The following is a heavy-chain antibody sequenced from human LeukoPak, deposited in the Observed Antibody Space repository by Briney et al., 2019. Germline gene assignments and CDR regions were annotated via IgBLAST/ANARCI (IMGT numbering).Heavy chain of an antibody. Sequence: GASVKVSCKAAGGTFSNYAITWVRQAAGQGGEWRGGIIPIFGTANYAQKFRGRVTITADKSTRTAYMDLSSLRSEDTAVYYCARDNDSRDPPHFDYWGQGTLVTVSS. J-gene: IGHJ4*02. V-gene: IGHV1-69*06. D-gene: IGHD3-16*01. CDR1: GGTFSNYA. CDR2: IIPIFGTA. CDR3: ARDNDSRDPPHFDY.